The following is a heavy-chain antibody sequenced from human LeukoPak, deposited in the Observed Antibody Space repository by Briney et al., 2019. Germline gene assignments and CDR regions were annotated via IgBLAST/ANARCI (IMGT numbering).Heavy chain of an antibody. J-gene: IGHJ3*02. CDR3: ASSIAVRTFDI. Sequence: GGSLRLSCAASGFTFSSYAMHWVRQAPGKGLEWVAVISYDGSNKYYADSVKGRFTISRDNSKDTLYLQMNSLRAEDTAVYYCASSIAVRTFDIWGQGIMVTVSS. V-gene: IGHV3-30*04. CDR2: ISYDGSNK. CDR1: GFTFSSYA. D-gene: IGHD6-19*01.